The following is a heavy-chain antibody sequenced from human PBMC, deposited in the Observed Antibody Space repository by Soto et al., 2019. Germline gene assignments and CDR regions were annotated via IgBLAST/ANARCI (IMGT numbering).Heavy chain of an antibody. V-gene: IGHV4-4*02. CDR3: ARGMYSDFWSGYYPYYYFYGMDV. Sequence: SSETLSLTCGVSGDSTRSRYWWTWLRRPPGRGLDWIGEVNQSGTSNYNPSLKSRVTISVDTSKNQFSLKLSSVTAADTAVYYCARGMYSDFWSGYYPYYYFYGMDVGGQEATVTVSS. D-gene: IGHD3-3*01. CDR2: VNQSGTS. CDR1: GDSTRSRYW. J-gene: IGHJ6*02.